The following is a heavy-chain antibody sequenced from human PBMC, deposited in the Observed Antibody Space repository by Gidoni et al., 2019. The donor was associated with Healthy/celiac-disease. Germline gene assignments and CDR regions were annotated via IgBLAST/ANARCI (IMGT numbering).Heavy chain of an antibody. CDR3: ARDPLGFGELLNAFDI. V-gene: IGHV4-61*02. J-gene: IGHJ3*02. CDR2: IYTSGST. Sequence: QPAGKGLEWIGRIYTSGSTNYNPSLKSRVTISVDTSKNQFALELSSVTAADTAVYYCARDPLGFGELLNAFDIWGQGTMVTVSS. D-gene: IGHD3-10*01.